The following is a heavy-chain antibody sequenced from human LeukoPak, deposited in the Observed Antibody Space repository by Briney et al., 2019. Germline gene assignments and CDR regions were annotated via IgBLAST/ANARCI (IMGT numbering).Heavy chain of an antibody. J-gene: IGHJ4*02. V-gene: IGHV3-53*01. Sequence: GGSLRLSCAASGFTVSSNYMSWVRQAPGKGLEWVSVIYSGGSTYYADTVKGRFTISRDNSKNTLYLQMNSLRAEDTAVHYCARTSSSYRNYYDSSGYYRLFDYWGQGTLVTVSS. CDR2: IYSGGST. D-gene: IGHD3-22*01. CDR1: GFTVSSNY. CDR3: ARTSSSYRNYYDSSGYYRLFDY.